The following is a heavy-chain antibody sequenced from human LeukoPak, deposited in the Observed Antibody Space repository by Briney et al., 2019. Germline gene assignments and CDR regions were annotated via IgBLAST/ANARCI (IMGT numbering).Heavy chain of an antibody. CDR3: ARDRYDFWSGTSFCFDY. J-gene: IGHJ4*02. D-gene: IGHD3-3*01. CDR2: ISYDGSNK. Sequence: GVPLRLSCAASGFTFSSYAMHWVRQAPGKGLEWVAVISYDGSNKYYADSVKGRFTISSDNSKNTLYLQMNSLRAEDTAVYYCARDRYDFWSGTSFCFDYWGQGTLVTVSS. V-gene: IGHV3-30-3*01. CDR1: GFTFSSYA.